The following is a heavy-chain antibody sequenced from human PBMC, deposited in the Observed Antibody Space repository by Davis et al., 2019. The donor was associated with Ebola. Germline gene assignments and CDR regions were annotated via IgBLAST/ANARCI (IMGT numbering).Heavy chain of an antibody. J-gene: IGHJ4*02. D-gene: IGHD1-20*01. CDR2: ISRSGTTI. Sequence: GGSLRLSCAASGFTSSSYEVNWVRQAPGKGLEWVSYISRSGTTISYADSVRGRFTISRDNAKNSLYMQLNSLRAEDTAVYYCARTKWKVINDYWGQGTLVTVSS. CDR1: GFTSSSYE. CDR3: ARTKWKVINDY. V-gene: IGHV3-48*03.